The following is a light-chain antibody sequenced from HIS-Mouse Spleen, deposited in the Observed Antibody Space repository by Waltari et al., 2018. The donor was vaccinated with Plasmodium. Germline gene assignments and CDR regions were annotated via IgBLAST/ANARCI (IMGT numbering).Light chain of an antibody. Sequence: EIVMTQSPATLSVSPGERATLSCWASQSVSSNLAWYQQKPGQAPRLLIYVASTRATGIPARFSGSGSGTEFTLTISSLQSEDFAVYYCQQYNNWSFTFGPGTKVDIK. CDR3: QQYNNWSFT. CDR1: QSVSSN. CDR2: VAS. J-gene: IGKJ3*01. V-gene: IGKV3-15*01.